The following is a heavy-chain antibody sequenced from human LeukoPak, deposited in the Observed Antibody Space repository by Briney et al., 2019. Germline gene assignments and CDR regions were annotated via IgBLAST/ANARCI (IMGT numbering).Heavy chain of an antibody. Sequence: SETLSLTCTVSGDSISRSTYYWAWIRQPPGKGLEWIGSVYYGRSPYFNPSLESRATTSVDTSKNHFSLKMSSVTAADTAVYYCARSSGAGTFSYWGQGTLVTVSS. V-gene: IGHV4-39*02. CDR3: ARSSGAGTFSY. CDR2: VYYGRSP. CDR1: GDSISRSTYY. J-gene: IGHJ4*02. D-gene: IGHD6-25*01.